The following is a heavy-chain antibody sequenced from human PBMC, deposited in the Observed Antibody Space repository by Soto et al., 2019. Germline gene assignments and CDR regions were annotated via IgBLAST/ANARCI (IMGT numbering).Heavy chain of an antibody. CDR3: TRGGTSATYWGLFDY. J-gene: IGHJ4*02. D-gene: IGHD7-27*01. Sequence: HPGGSLRLSCAASGFTFSNYWTHWVRQAPGKGLVWVSRINGDGSTTTYADFVKGRFTISRDNAKNTLYLQMDSLGADDTAVYYCTRGGTSATYWGLFDYWGQGALVTVSS. CDR1: GFTFSNYW. CDR2: INGDGSTT. V-gene: IGHV3-74*01.